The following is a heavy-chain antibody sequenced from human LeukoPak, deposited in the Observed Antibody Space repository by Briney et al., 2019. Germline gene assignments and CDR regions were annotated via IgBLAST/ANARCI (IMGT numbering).Heavy chain of an antibody. V-gene: IGHV3-30-3*01. D-gene: IGHD1-1*01. J-gene: IGHJ4*02. CDR2: TSSDGNIK. Sequence: GGSLRLSCAASGFTFSSYAMHWVRQAAGKELEWVAVTSSDGNIKYYADSVKGRFTISRDNSKNTLYLQMNSLRGEDTGVYYCARDPVPATARHFDYWGQGTLVTVSS. CDR1: GFTFSSYA. CDR3: ARDPVPATARHFDY.